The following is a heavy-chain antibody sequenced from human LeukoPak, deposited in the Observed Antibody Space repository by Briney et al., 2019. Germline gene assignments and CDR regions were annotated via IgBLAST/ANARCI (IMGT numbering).Heavy chain of an antibody. Sequence: GGSLRLSCAASGFTFDDYGMSWVRQAPGKGLEWVSGITWNGGSTGYADSVKGRFTISRDNAKNSLYLQMNSLRAEDTAVYYCARRRYSGSSQHFDYWGLGTLVTVSS. CDR2: ITWNGGST. J-gene: IGHJ4*02. CDR1: GFTFDDYG. CDR3: ARRRYSGSSQHFDY. D-gene: IGHD1-26*01. V-gene: IGHV3-20*04.